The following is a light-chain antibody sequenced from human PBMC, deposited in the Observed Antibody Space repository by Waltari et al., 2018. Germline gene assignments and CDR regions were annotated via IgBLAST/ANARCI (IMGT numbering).Light chain of an antibody. CDR3: QKYRSLPAT. Sequence: EVVLTQSPGTLSLSPGEGATLSCRAGQSVGKYLAWYQQRPGQAPRLLIYHASIRATGSPDRLSGSGAETDFSLTISRLEPEDFAVYYCQKYRSLPATFGQGTKVEI. CDR1: QSVGKY. CDR2: HAS. J-gene: IGKJ1*01. V-gene: IGKV3-20*01.